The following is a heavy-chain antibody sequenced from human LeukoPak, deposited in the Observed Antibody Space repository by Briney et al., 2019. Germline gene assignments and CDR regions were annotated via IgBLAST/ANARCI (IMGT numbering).Heavy chain of an antibody. Sequence: PSETLSLTRTVSGGSISSYYWSWIRQPPGKGLEWIGYIYYSGSTNYNPSLKSRVTISVDTSKNQFSLKLSSVTAADTAVYYCARVGDYGDYSFDYWGQGTLVTVSS. V-gene: IGHV4-59*01. CDR1: GGSISSYY. J-gene: IGHJ4*02. D-gene: IGHD4-17*01. CDR3: ARVGDYGDYSFDY. CDR2: IYYSGST.